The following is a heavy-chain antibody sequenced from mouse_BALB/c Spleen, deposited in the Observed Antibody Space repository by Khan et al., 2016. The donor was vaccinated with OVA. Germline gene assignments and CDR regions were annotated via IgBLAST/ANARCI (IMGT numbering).Heavy chain of an antibody. J-gene: IGHJ3*01. CDR1: GFTFSTYA. V-gene: IGHV5-9-3*01. Sequence: EVELVESGGGLVKPGGSLKLSCAASGFTFSTYAMSWVRQTPEKRLEWVATINSDGDYTYYPDSVTGRFTISRDNAKNPLYLQMSSLRSEDTAMYYCTRSPYGNFAYWGQGTLVTVSA. CDR2: INSDGDYT. CDR3: TRSPYGNFAY. D-gene: IGHD2-1*01.